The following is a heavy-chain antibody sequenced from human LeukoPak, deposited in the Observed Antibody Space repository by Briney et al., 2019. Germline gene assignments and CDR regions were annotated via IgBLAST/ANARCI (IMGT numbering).Heavy chain of an antibody. D-gene: IGHD6-13*01. V-gene: IGHV3-21*01. CDR1: GFTFSSYS. J-gene: IGHJ4*02. CDR2: ISSSSSYI. CDR3: ARDGEGYFDY. Sequence: GGSLRLSCAASGFTFSSYSMNWVRQAPGKGLEWVSSISSSSSYIYYADSVKGRFTISRDNAKNSLYLQMNSLRAEDTAVYCCARDGEGYFDYWGQGTLVTVSS.